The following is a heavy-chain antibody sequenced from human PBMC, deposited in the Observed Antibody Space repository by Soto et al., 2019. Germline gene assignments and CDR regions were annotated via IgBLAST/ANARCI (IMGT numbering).Heavy chain of an antibody. D-gene: IGHD2-2*01. V-gene: IGHV4-61*01. CDR3: ARDRIRSSSTDWPEWFDP. Sequence: SETLSLTCTVSGDSVNSNNVYWGWVRQPPGRRLEWIGNVHYSGSTNYNPAFKNRVTISLDTSKNQFSLKLNSVTAADTAVYCCARDRIRSSSTDWPEWFDPWGQGTLVTVSS. CDR1: GDSVNSNNVY. J-gene: IGHJ5*02. CDR2: VHYSGST.